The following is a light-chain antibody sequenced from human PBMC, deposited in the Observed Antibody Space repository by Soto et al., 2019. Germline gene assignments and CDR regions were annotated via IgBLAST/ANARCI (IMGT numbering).Light chain of an antibody. CDR3: QQYNNWPPWT. J-gene: IGKJ1*01. CDR1: QSVSDN. Sequence: EIVMTQSPATLSVSPGERATLSCRASQSVSDNLAWYQQKPGQAPRLLIYDASTRATGVPARFSGSGSGTYFTLTINSLQSEDFAVYYCQQYNNWPPWTFGQGTKVEVK. CDR2: DAS. V-gene: IGKV3-15*01.